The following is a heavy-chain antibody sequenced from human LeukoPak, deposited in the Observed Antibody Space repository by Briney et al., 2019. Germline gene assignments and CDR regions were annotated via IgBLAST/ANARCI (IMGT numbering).Heavy chain of an antibody. D-gene: IGHD1-26*01. Sequence: SETLSLTCTVSGDSISSDSNYWVWIRQPPGQGLEWIGEISLSGVTNYNPSLKSRVTMSLDRSKNHLSLTLTSVTAADTAVYYCSRESGAFSPFGYWGQGTLVSVSS. V-gene: IGHV4-39*07. CDR2: ISLSGVT. J-gene: IGHJ4*02. CDR1: GDSISSDSNY. CDR3: SRESGAFSPFGY.